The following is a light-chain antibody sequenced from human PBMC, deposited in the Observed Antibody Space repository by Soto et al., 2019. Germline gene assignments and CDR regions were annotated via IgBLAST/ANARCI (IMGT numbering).Light chain of an antibody. CDR1: QSVSGY. J-gene: IGKJ5*01. CDR2: ADS. CDR3: QQRYNWPIT. V-gene: IGKV3-11*01. Sequence: EIVLTQSPATLSLSPLETARLCFRASQSVSGYIGWYQQKPGQAPRLLIYADSNRATGIPARFSGSGSGTDFTLTISSLEPQDFSVYYCQQRYNWPITFGQGTRLEIK.